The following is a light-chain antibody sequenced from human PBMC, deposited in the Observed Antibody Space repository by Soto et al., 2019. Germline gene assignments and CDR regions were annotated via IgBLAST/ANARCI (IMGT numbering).Light chain of an antibody. Sequence: SYELTQPPSVSVSPGQTARITCSGDALPKQYAYWYQQKPGQAPVVVITKDSERPSGIPERFSGSSSGTTVTLTISGVQAEDEADYYCQSADSSGTIVVFGGGTQLTVL. CDR3: QSADSSGTIVV. J-gene: IGLJ2*01. V-gene: IGLV3-25*02. CDR2: KDS. CDR1: ALPKQY.